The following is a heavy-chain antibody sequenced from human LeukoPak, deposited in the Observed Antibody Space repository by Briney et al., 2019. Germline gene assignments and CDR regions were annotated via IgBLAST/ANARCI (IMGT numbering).Heavy chain of an antibody. J-gene: IGHJ3*02. Sequence: SVKVSCKASGFTFTSSAIQWVRQARGQRLEWIGWIVVGSGNTNYAQKFQERVTITRDMSTSTAYMELSSLRSEDTAVYYCAALTTGAGDAFDIWGQGTMVTVSS. CDR1: GFTFTSSA. V-gene: IGHV1-58*02. CDR2: IVVGSGNT. CDR3: AALTTGAGDAFDI. D-gene: IGHD4-11*01.